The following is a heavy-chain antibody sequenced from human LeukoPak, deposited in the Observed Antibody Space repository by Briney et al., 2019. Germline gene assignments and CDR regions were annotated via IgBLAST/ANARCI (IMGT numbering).Heavy chain of an antibody. V-gene: IGHV1-69*05. CDR3: ASDVGSSGWYTDLDY. J-gene: IGHJ4*02. CDR1: GGTFSSYA. Sequence: SVKVSCKASGGTFSSYAISWVRQAPGQGLEWMGGIIPISGTANYAQKFQGRVTITTDESTSTAYMELSSLRSEDTAVYYCASDVGSSGWYTDLDYWGQGTLVTVSS. CDR2: IIPISGTA. D-gene: IGHD6-19*01.